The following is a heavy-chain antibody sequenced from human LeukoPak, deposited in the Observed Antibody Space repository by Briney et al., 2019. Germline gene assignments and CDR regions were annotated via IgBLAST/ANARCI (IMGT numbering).Heavy chain of an antibody. CDR1: GFTLSSYA. Sequence: GGSLRLSCAASGFTLSSYAMSWVRQGPGKGLEWVSAISVSGNTYHADSVKGRFTISRDNSKSTLYLQMNSLRAEDTAVYYCADIAVAGYDYWGQGTLVTVSS. J-gene: IGHJ4*02. CDR3: ADIAVAGYDY. CDR2: ISVSGNT. D-gene: IGHD6-19*01. V-gene: IGHV3-23*01.